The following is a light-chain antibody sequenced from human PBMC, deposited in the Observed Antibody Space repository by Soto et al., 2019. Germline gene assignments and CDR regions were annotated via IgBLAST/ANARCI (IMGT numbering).Light chain of an antibody. V-gene: IGKV1-5*01. CDR1: QSIRTW. CDR3: QQYNSRT. Sequence: DIQMTQSPSTLSASVGDRVTITCRASQSIRTWLAWYQQKPGKAPKLLIYNASSLESGVPSRFSASGSGTEFTLTISSLQPNDFATYYCQQYNSRTCGQGTKVEIK. J-gene: IGKJ1*01. CDR2: NAS.